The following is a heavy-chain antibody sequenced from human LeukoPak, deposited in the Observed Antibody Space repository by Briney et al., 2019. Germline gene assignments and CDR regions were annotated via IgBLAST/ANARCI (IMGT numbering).Heavy chain of an antibody. CDR2: TYYRSKWNN. D-gene: IGHD1-26*01. V-gene: IGHV6-1*01. J-gene: IGHJ4*02. CDR3: ARDRGSLRYYFDY. Sequence: SQTLSLTCVISRDSASIHSVAWNWIRQSPSRGLEWLGSTYYRSKWNNDYALSVKSRITINPDTSKNQFSLQLNSVTPEDTAVYYCARDRGSLRYYFDYWGQGTPVTVSP. CDR1: RDSASIHSVA.